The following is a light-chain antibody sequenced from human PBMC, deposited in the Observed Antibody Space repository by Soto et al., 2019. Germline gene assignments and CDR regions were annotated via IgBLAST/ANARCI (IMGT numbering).Light chain of an antibody. CDR2: RTS. CDR1: QSFSSW. Sequence: DIQMTQSPSTLSASVGDRVTITCRASQSFSSWLAWYQQKPGKAPNLLIYRTSTLGRGVPSRFSASGSGTDLTLTISNLQPDDFATYYCQYYNSDSFYSFGQGTKLEIK. V-gene: IGKV1-5*03. J-gene: IGKJ2*03. CDR3: QYYNSDSFYS.